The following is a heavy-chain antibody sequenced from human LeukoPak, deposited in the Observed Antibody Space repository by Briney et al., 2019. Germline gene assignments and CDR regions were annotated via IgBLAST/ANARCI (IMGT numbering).Heavy chain of an antibody. J-gene: IGHJ5*02. CDR1: GFTFSSYS. V-gene: IGHV3-21*04. CDR2: ISSSSSYI. Sequence: GGSLRLSCAASGFTFSSYSMNWVRQAPGKGLEWVSSISSSSSYIYYADSVKGRFTISRDNAKYTLYLQMNSLRVEDTAVYYCAKVAGFDPWGQGTLVTVSS. CDR3: AKVAGFDP.